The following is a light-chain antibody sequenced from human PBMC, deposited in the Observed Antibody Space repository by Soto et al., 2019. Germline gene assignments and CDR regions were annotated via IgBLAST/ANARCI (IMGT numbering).Light chain of an antibody. CDR1: QSVDRNY. V-gene: IGKV3-20*01. CDR2: GAS. J-gene: IGKJ3*01. CDR3: HQYGLAPPYT. Sequence: IVLPQSPGTLSLSPGARATLSCRASQSVDRNYLAWYQHKPGQAPRLLIYGASTRATGIPDRFSGSGSGTDFTLTISRLEPEDFAVYYCHQYGLAPPYTFGPGTKVDIK.